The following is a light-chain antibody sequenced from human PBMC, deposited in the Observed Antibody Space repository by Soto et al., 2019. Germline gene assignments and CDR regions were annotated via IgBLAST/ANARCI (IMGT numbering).Light chain of an antibody. J-gene: IGKJ4*01. CDR3: QQDNNFPLN. Sequence: DIQMTQSPSSVSASVGDRVTITCRANQGITSWLAWYQQKPGKAPKLLIYAASILQSGVPSRFSGSGSGTAFSLTISSLQPEDFAAYYCQQDNNFPLNFGGGTKVEIK. CDR2: AAS. V-gene: IGKV1D-12*01. CDR1: QGITSW.